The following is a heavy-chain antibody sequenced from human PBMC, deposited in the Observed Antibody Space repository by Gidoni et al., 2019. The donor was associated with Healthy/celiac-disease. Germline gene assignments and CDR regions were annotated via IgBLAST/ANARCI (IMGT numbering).Heavy chain of an antibody. D-gene: IGHD6-6*01. CDR2: IDWDDDK. J-gene: IGHJ4*02. Sequence: QVTLRESGPALVKPTQTLTLTCTFSGFSLSTSGMCVSWIRQPPGKALEWLARIDWDDDKYYSTSLKTRLTISKDTSKNQVVLTMTNMDPVDTATYYCVSSKTARPDWEFFDYWGQGTLVTVSS. CDR3: VSSKTARPDWEFFDY. CDR1: GFSLSTSGMC. V-gene: IGHV2-70*15.